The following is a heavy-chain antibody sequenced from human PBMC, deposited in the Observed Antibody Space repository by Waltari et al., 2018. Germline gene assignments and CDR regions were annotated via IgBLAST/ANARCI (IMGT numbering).Heavy chain of an antibody. CDR1: GFTFTSSA. CDR3: AAGDSSGYYDY. V-gene: IGHV1-58*01. Sequence: QMQLVQSGPEVKKPGTSVKVSCKASGFTFTSSAVQWVRQARGQRLEWIGGIVVGSGNTNYAQNFQERVTITRDMSTSTAYMELSSVRSEDTAVYYCAAGDSSGYYDYWGQGTLVTVSS. J-gene: IGHJ4*02. D-gene: IGHD3-22*01. CDR2: IVVGSGNT.